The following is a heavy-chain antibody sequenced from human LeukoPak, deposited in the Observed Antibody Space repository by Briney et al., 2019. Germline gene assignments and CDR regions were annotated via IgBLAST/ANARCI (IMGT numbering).Heavy chain of an antibody. CDR1: GYSFTTYW. D-gene: IGHD6-19*01. V-gene: IGHV5-51*01. Sequence: PGASLKISCKGSGYSFTTYWIGWVRQMPGQGLEWMGIIYPGDSDTRYSPSLQGQVTISADKSISTAYLQWSSLKASDTATCFCARRQTGRAVGAENWLDPWGQGTLVTVPS. J-gene: IGHJ5*02. CDR2: IYPGDSDT. CDR3: ARRQTGRAVGAENWLDP.